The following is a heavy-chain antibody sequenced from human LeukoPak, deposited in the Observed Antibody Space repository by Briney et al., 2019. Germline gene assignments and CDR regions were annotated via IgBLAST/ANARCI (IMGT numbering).Heavy chain of an antibody. D-gene: IGHD3-10*01. Sequence: SETLSLTCTVSGGSISRDYWSWIRQSPGKGLEWIGFIHYSGSTNYNPSPKSRVTISIDTSENQFSLKLSSVTAADTAVYYCAGDYYGSGNYYKHWGQGTLVTVSS. V-gene: IGHV4-59*01. CDR2: IHYSGST. CDR3: AGDYYGSGNYYKH. J-gene: IGHJ4*02. CDR1: GGSISRDY.